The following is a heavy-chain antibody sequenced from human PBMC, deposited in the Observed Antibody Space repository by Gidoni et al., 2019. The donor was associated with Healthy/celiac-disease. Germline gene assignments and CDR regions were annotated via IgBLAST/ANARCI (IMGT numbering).Heavy chain of an antibody. CDR3: ASEQLSPNDAFDI. J-gene: IGHJ3*02. CDR2: ISYDGSNK. CDR1: GFTFSSYA. D-gene: IGHD6-13*01. Sequence: QVQLVESGGGVVQPGRSLRLSCAASGFTFSSYAMHWVRQAPGKGLEWVAVISYDGSNKYYADSVKGRFTISRDNSKNTLYLQMNSLRAEDTAVYYCASEQLSPNDAFDIWGQGTMVTVSS. V-gene: IGHV3-30*04.